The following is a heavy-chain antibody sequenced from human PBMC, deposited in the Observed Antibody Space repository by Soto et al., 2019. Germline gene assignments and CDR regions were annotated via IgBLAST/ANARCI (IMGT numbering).Heavy chain of an antibody. V-gene: IGHV4-34*01. D-gene: IGHD2-15*01. CDR2: INHSGST. CDR3: ARVGRYCSGGSCYSGRVYFDY. Sequence: SETLSLTCAVDGGSFSGYYWSWIRQPPGKGLEWIGEINHSGSTNYNPSLKSRVTISVDTSKNQFSLKLSSVTAADTAVYYCARVGRYCSGGSCYSGRVYFDYWGQGTLVTVSS. CDR1: GGSFSGYY. J-gene: IGHJ4*02.